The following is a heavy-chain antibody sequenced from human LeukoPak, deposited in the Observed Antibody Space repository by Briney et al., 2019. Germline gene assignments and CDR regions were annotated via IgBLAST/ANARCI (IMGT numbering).Heavy chain of an antibody. CDR1: GGTFSSYA. V-gene: IGHV1-69*04. Sequence: SVKVCCKASGGTFSSYAISWVRQAPGQGLEWMGRIIPILGIANYAQKFQGRVTITADKSTSTAYMELSSLRSEDTAVYYCARDFAVGADYYYGMDVWGQGTTVTVSS. CDR3: ARDFAVGADYYYGMDV. J-gene: IGHJ6*02. D-gene: IGHD1-26*01. CDR2: IIPILGIA.